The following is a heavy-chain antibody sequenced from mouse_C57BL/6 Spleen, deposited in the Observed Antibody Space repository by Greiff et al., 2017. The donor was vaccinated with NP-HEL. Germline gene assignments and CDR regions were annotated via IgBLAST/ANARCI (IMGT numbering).Heavy chain of an antibody. CDR2: IHPNSGST. D-gene: IGHD4-1*01. J-gene: IGHJ4*01. V-gene: IGHV1-64*01. CDR3: ARRSPTGAMDY. CDR1: GYTFTSYW. Sequence: QVQLQQPGAELVKPGASVKLSCKASGYTFTSYWMHWVKQRPGQGLEWIGMIHPNSGSTNYNEKFKSKATLTVDKSSSTAYMQLSSLTSEDSAVYYGARRSPTGAMDYWGQGTSVTVSS.